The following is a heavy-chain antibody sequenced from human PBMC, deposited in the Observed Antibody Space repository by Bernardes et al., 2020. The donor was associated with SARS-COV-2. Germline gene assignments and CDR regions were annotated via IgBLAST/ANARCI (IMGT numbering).Heavy chain of an antibody. D-gene: IGHD2-15*01. Sequence: GGTTYYADSVRGRFTISRDNSKNTLYLQISSLRPEDSAVYYCAKDAYCSAGGCYGYCEHWFDPWGQG. V-gene: IGHV3-23*01. J-gene: IGHJ5*02. CDR3: AKDAYCSAGGCYGYCEHWFDP. CDR2: GGTT.